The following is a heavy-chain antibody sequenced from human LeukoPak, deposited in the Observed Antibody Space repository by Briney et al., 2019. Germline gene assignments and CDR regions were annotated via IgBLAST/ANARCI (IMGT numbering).Heavy chain of an antibody. CDR2: IGNGGSNIM. J-gene: IGHJ4*02. Sequence: PGGSLRLSCAASGFTLSDYYMTRIRQAPGKGLEWISYIGNGGSNIMLYADSVKGRFTVFRDYAKNSLYLQMNSLRAEDTAVYYCARDKSNKGHDCWGQGTLVTVSS. V-gene: IGHV3-11*01. CDR1: GFTLSDYY. CDR3: ARDKSNKGHDC.